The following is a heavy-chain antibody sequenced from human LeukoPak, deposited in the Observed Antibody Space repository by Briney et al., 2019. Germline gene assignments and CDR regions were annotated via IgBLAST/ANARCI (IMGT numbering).Heavy chain of an antibody. CDR1: GFTFSIYA. CDR2: IRDSGDNT. CDR3: AKHGYNSGVYDAFDI. J-gene: IGHJ3*02. D-gene: IGHD6-19*01. Sequence: QPGGPLRLSCAASGFTFSIYAMSWVRQAPGKGLEWVSVIRDSGDNTYYADAVKGRFTISRDNSKKTLHLQMNSLRAEDTAVYYCAKHGYNSGVYDAFDIWGQGTRVTVSS. V-gene: IGHV3-23*01.